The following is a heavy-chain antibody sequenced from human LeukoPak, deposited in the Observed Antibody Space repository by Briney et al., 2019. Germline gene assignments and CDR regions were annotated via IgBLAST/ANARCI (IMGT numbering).Heavy chain of an antibody. CDR1: GFTVSGNY. J-gene: IGHJ4*02. V-gene: IGHV3-53*05. Sequence: GGSLRLSCAASGFTVSGNYMSWVRQAPGKGLEWVSVIYSGGDTYSADSVKGRFTISRDNSKNTLYLQMNSLRAEDTAIYYCARDGEGVLGFDYWGQGTLVTVSS. CDR2: IYSGGDT. CDR3: ARDGEGVLGFDY. D-gene: IGHD2-8*02.